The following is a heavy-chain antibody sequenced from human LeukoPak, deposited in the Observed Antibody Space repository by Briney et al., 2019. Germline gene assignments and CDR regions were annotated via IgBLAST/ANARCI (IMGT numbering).Heavy chain of an antibody. CDR1: GYTFTGYY. CDR3: ARECYYGSGSYYCY. Sequence: ASVKVSCKASGYTFTGYYMHWVRQAPGQGLEWMGWINPNSGGTNYAQKFQGWVTMTRDTSISTAYMEPSRLRSDDTAVYYCARECYYGSGSYYCYWGQGTLVTVSS. D-gene: IGHD3-10*01. V-gene: IGHV1-2*04. J-gene: IGHJ4*02. CDR2: INPNSGGT.